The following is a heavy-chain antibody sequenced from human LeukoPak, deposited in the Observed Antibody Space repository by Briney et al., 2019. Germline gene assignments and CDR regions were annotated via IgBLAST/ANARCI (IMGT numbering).Heavy chain of an antibody. CDR2: IYPGDSDT. D-gene: IGHD5-12*01. J-gene: IGHJ4*02. Sequence: GESLKISCKGSGYRFTSYWIGWVRQMPGKGLERMGIIYPGDSDTRYSPSFQGQVTMSADKSISTAYLQWSSLKASDSAMYYCARRAYSGYEYFEYWGQGTLVTVSS. V-gene: IGHV5-51*01. CDR1: GYRFTSYW. CDR3: ARRAYSGYEYFEY.